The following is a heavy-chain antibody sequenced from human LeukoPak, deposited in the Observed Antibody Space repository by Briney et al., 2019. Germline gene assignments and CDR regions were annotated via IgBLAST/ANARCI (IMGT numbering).Heavy chain of an antibody. CDR1: GGSISSYY. CDR3: ARGDSRSYEFFYYFDY. J-gene: IGHJ4*02. V-gene: IGHV4-59*01. Sequence: PSETLSLTCTVSGGSISSYYWSWIRQPPGKGLEWIGYIYYSGSTNYNPSLKSRVTISVDTSKNQFSLKLSSVTAADTAVYYCARGDSRSYEFFYYFDYWGQGTLVTVSS. CDR2: IYYSGST. D-gene: IGHD1-26*01.